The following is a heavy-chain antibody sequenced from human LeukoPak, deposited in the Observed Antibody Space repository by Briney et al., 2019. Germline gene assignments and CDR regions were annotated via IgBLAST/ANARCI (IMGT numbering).Heavy chain of an antibody. V-gene: IGHV4-39*07. D-gene: IGHD6-13*01. CDR1: GGSISSSSYY. Sequence: SETLSLTCTVSGGSISSSSYYWGWIRQPPGKGLEWIGSIYYSGSTYYNPSLKSRVTISVDTSKDQFSLKLSSVTAADTAVYYCARSASPPIAAAGLDYWGQGTLVTVSS. J-gene: IGHJ4*02. CDR2: IYYSGST. CDR3: ARSASPPIAAAGLDY.